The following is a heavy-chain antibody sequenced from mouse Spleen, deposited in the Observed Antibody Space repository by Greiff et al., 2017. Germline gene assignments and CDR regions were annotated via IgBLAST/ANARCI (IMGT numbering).Heavy chain of an antibody. D-gene: IGHD2-1*01. J-gene: IGHJ3*01. CDR1: GFAFSSYD. CDR3: ARHPRNYPFAY. V-gene: IGHV5-9*02. Sequence: EVQGVESGGGLVKPGGSLKLSCAASGFAFSSYDMSWVRQTPEKRLEWVATISSGGSYTYYPDSVKGRFTISRDNARNTLYLQMSSLRSEDTALYYCARHPRNYPFAYWGQGTLVTVSA. CDR2: ISSGGSYT.